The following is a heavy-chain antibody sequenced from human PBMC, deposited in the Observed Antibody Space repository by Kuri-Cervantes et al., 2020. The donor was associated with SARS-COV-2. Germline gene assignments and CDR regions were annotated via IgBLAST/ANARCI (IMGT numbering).Heavy chain of an antibody. CDR2: ISGSGGST. CDR1: GFTFSSYA. D-gene: IGHD3-22*01. CDR3: AREGYYDSSGNYAATGMDV. Sequence: GESLKISCAASGFTFSSYAMSWVRQAPGKGLEWVSAISGSGGSTYYADSVKGRFTISRDNSKNTVYLQMNSLRSEDTAVYYCAREGYYDSSGNYAATGMDVWGKGTTVTVSS. J-gene: IGHJ6*03. V-gene: IGHV3-23*01.